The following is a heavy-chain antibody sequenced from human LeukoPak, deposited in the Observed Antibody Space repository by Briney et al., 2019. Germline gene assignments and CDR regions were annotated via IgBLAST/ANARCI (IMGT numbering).Heavy chain of an antibody. Sequence: PSETLSLTCAVYGGSFSGYYWSWIRQPPGKGPEWIGYIYYSGGTSYNPSLKSRVTISVDTSKNQFSLKLRSVTAADTAVYYCARSDGYNYGQRFDYWGQGTLVTVSS. D-gene: IGHD5-18*01. CDR1: GGSFSGYY. CDR2: IYYSGGT. V-gene: IGHV4-59*13. J-gene: IGHJ4*02. CDR3: ARSDGYNYGQRFDY.